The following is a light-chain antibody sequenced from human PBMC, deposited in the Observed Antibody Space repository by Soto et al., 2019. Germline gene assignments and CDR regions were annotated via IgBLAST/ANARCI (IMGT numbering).Light chain of an antibody. V-gene: IGKV3-20*01. J-gene: IGKJ1*01. CDR3: QQYGSTPGT. CDR2: GAS. CDR1: QSVSSSY. Sequence: EMVLTQSPGTLSLSPGERATLSCRASQSVSSSYLAWYQQKPGQAPRLLIYGASSRATGIPDRFSGSGSGTDFTLTMSRLEPEDSAVYYCQQYGSTPGTFDQGTKVEIK.